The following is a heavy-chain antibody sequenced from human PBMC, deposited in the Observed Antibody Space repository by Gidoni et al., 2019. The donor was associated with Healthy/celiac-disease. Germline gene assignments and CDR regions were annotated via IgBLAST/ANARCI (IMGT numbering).Heavy chain of an antibody. CDR1: AGTFSSYA. CDR2: IIPIFGTA. CDR3: ARGISYYYDSSGYYPDAFDI. J-gene: IGHJ3*02. D-gene: IGHD3-22*01. V-gene: IGHV1-69*01. Sequence: QVQLVQSGAEVKKPGSSVKVSCKASAGTFSSYALRWVRQAPGQGLEWMGGIIPIFGTANYAQKFQGRVTITADESTSTAYMELSSLRSEDTAVYYCARGISYYYDSSGYYPDAFDIWGQGTMVTVSS.